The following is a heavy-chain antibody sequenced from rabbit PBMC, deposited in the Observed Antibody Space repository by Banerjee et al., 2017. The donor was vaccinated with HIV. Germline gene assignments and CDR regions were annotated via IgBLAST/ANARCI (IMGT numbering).Heavy chain of an antibody. CDR2: IVAGSSDST. D-gene: IGHD1-1*01. J-gene: IGHJ4*01. Sequence: QQQLVESGGGLVQPEGSLTLTCKASGFDFSSGYDMCWVRQAPGKGLEWIGCIVAGSSDSTYYASWAKGRFTISKTSSTTVTLQMTSLTAADTATYFCARAGGFEKYFNLWGPGTLVTVS. V-gene: IGHV1S45*01. CDR3: ARAGGFEKYFNL. CDR1: GFDFSSGYD.